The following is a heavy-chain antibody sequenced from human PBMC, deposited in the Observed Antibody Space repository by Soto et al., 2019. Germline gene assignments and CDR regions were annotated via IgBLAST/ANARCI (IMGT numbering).Heavy chain of an antibody. V-gene: IGHV3-48*01. CDR1: GFSLSTYS. CDR2: ISSSSRSI. J-gene: IGHJ5*02. CDR3: ARDAITMIRGVIFNWFDP. Sequence: GGSLRLSCEAPGFSLSTYSMNWVRQAPGKGLEWISYISSSSRSIYYADSVKGRFTISRDNANNSLYLQMNSLRAEDTAVYYCARDAITMIRGVIFNWFDPWGQGTLVTVSS. D-gene: IGHD3-10*01.